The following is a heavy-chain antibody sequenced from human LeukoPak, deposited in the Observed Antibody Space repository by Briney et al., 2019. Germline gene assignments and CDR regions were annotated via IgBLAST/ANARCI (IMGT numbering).Heavy chain of an antibody. V-gene: IGHV4-59*05. CDR1: GGSISSYY. CDR2: IYYSGST. J-gene: IGHJ4*02. D-gene: IGHD3-22*01. CDR3: ARHGDYYDSSGYYYVPFGY. Sequence: SETLSLTCTVSGGSISSYYWSWIRQPPGKGLEWIGSIYYSGSTYYNPSLKSRVTISVDTSKNQFSLKLSSVTAADTAVYYCARHGDYYDSSGYYYVPFGYWGQGTLVTVSS.